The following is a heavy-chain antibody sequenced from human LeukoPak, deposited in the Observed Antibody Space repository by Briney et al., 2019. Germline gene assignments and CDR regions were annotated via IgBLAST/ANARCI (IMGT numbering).Heavy chain of an antibody. V-gene: IGHV6-1*01. CDR2: TYYMSKRYN. CDR1: GDSVSSNSTA. J-gene: IGHJ6*03. D-gene: IGHD3-10*01. CDR3: ARLYGSGSYYNFYYYYYMDV. Sequence: SQTLSLTCAISGDSVSSNSTAWNWIRQSPSRGFDWLGRTYYMSKRYNEYAVSVKSRITITPDTSKNQFSLQLNSVTPEDTAVYYCARLYGSGSYYNFYYYYYMDVWGKGTTVTISS.